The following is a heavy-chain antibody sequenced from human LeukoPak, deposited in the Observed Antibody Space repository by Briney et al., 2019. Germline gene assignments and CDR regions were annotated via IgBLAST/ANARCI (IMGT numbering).Heavy chain of an antibody. CDR1: GGTFSSYA. D-gene: IGHD3-22*01. J-gene: IGHJ4*02. CDR3: AREYYYDSSGYHSSFDY. CDR2: IIPIFGTA. V-gene: IGHV1-69*13. Sequence: ASVKVSCKASGGTFSSYAISWVRQAPGQGLEWMGGIIPIFGTANYAQKFQGRVTITADESTSTAYMEPSSLRSDDTAVYSCAREYYYDSSGYHSSFDYWGQGTLVTVSS.